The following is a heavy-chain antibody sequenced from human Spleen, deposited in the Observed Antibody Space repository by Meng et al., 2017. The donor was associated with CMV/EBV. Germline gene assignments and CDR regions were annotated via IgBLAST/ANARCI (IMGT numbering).Heavy chain of an antibody. CDR1: GGSISSNTYY. J-gene: IGHJ3*02. CDR3: ARDKEGLQDAFDI. D-gene: IGHD4-11*01. V-gene: IGHV4-39*02. Sequence: SETLSLTCTVSGGSISSNTYYWGWIRQPPGKGLEWIGSMYYSGSTYYNPSLKSRVTISVDTSKNQFSLKLSSVTAADTAVYYCARDKEGLQDAFDIWGQGTMVTVSS. CDR2: MYYSGST.